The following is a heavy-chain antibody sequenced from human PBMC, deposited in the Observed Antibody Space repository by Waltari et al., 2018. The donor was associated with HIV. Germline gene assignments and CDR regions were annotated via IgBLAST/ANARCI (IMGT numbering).Heavy chain of an antibody. CDR3: ASARETMGVDFDS. CDR1: AGTFISYS. Sequence: QVQLVQSGAEVKKPGSSVRVYCKASAGTFISYSMNWVRQVPGQGLEWLGRICRLSGTANNSQSLQGRSTITADESTCTAYMGLRNLKSDDTAVYFCASARETMGVDFDSWGQGTLVNVSS. V-gene: IGHV1-69*08. J-gene: IGHJ4*02. CDR2: ICRLSGTA. D-gene: IGHD3-10*01.